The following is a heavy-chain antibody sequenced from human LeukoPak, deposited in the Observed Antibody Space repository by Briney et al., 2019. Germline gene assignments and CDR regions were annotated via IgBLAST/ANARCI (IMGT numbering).Heavy chain of an antibody. D-gene: IGHD2-8*01. V-gene: IGHV1-46*01. CDR1: GYTFTSYY. CDR2: INPSGGST. CDR3: ARPGGVGAFDI. J-gene: IGHJ3*02. Sequence: ASVKVSCKASGYTFTSYYMHWVRQAPGQGLEWMGIINPSGGSTSYAQKFQGRVTMTRDTSTSTVYMELSSPRSEDTAVYYCARPGGVGAFDIWGQGTMVTVSS.